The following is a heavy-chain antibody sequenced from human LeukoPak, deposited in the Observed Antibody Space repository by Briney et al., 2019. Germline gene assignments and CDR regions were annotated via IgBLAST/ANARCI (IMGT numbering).Heavy chain of an antibody. V-gene: IGHV4-39*01. J-gene: IGHJ4*02. CDR3: ARPGGATSEFDY. D-gene: IGHD5-24*01. Sequence: SETLSLTCTVSGGSISSSSYYWGWIRQPPGKGLEWIGSIYYSGSPYYNPSLKSRVTISVDTSKNQFSLKLSSVTAADTAVYYCARPGGATSEFDYWGQGTLVTVSS. CDR2: IYYSGSP. CDR1: GGSISSSSYY.